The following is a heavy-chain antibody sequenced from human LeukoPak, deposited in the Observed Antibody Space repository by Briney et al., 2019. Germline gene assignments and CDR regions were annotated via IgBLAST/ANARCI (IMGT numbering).Heavy chain of an antibody. CDR1: GYTLTELS. Sequence: GASVKVSCKVSGYTLTELSMHWVRQAPGKGLEWMGGFDPEDGETIYAQKFQGRVTMTEDTSTDTAYMELSSLRSEDTAVYYCVAAWYCDNASCHLRTGFDPWGQGTLVTVSS. V-gene: IGHV1-24*01. CDR2: FDPEDGET. J-gene: IGHJ5*02. CDR3: VAAWYCDNASCHLRTGFDP. D-gene: IGHD2-2*01.